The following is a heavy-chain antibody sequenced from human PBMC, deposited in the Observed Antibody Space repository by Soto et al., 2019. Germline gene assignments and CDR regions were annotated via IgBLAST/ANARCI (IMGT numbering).Heavy chain of an antibody. Sequence: VQLVESGGGVVQPGRSLRLSCAASGFTFSDYAMHWVRQAPGKGLEWVAVVSHDGRNTHYVDSVKGRFTISRDSSKNTVALEMTSLRAEVTAVYYCAKGGRQWLVTSDFNYWGQGALVTVSS. CDR1: GFTFSDYA. CDR3: AKGGRQWLVTSDFNY. V-gene: IGHV3-30*18. CDR2: VSHDGRNT. D-gene: IGHD6-19*01. J-gene: IGHJ4*02.